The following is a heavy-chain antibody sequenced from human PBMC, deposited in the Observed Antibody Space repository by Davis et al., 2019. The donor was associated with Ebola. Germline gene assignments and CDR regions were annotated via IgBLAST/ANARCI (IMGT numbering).Heavy chain of an antibody. CDR3: AKDNRNIWSEV. D-gene: IGHD2/OR15-2a*01. CDR2: GTSADT. J-gene: IGHJ3*01. Sequence: GGSLRLSCSASGFIFSTYVMSCVRHAPGKGLEWVSTYGTSADTYYADSVKGRFTISRDNSKNTLYLQMNGLRVEDTAIYYCAKDNRNIWSEVWGQGTMVTVSS. V-gene: IGHV3-23*01. CDR1: GFIFSTYV.